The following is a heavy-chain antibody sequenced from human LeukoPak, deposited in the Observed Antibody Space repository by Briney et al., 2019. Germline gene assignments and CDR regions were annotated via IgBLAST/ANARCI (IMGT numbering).Heavy chain of an antibody. CDR1: GFTFSSYT. D-gene: IGHD2-2*01. V-gene: IGHV3-21*01. CDR3: ATVGCSNTGCYLTRNLFDY. CDR2: ISSSSRYI. J-gene: IGHJ4*02. Sequence: GGSLRLSCAASGFTFSSYTMNWVRQAPGKGLEWVSSISSSSRYIYYADSVKGRFTISRDNAKNSLYLQMNSLRAEDTAVYYCATVGCSNTGCYLTRNLFDYWGQGILVTVSS.